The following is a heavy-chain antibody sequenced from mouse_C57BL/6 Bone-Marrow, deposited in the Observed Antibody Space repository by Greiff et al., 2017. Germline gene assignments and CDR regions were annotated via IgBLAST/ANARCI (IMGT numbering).Heavy chain of an antibody. CDR2: IYPGGGYT. D-gene: IGHD1-1*01. J-gene: IGHJ1*03. Sequence: QVQLKQSGAELVRPGTSVKMSCKASGYTFTNYWIGWAKQRPGHGLEWIGDIYPGGGYTNYNEKFKGKATLTADKSSSTAYMQFSSLTSEDSAIYYCARSVVATGGLAGTWYFDVWGTGTTVTVSS. CDR1: GYTFTNYW. V-gene: IGHV1-63*01. CDR3: ARSVVATGGLAGTWYFDV.